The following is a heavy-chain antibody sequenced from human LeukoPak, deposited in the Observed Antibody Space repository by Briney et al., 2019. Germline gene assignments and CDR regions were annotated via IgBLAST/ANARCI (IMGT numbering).Heavy chain of an antibody. CDR1: GFTFSSYA. D-gene: IGHD1-1*01. V-gene: IGHV3-23*01. J-gene: IGHJ4*02. CDR2: ISGSGGST. Sequence: SGGALRLSCAASGFTFSSYAMSWVRQAPGKELEWVSAISGSGGSTYYADSVKGRFTISRDNSKNTLYLQMNSLRAEDTAVYYCAKLESNFDYWGQGTLVTVSS. CDR3: AKLESNFDY.